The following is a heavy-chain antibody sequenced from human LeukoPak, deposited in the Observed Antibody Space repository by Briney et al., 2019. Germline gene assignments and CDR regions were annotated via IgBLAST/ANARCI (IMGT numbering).Heavy chain of an antibody. CDR2: ISGSGFTI. CDR3: ARLEYSGYDPIDY. D-gene: IGHD5-12*01. CDR1: GFTLSNYS. V-gene: IGHV3-48*01. J-gene: IGHJ4*02. Sequence: GGSLRLSCAVSGFTLSNYSMNWVRQAPGKGLEWISYISGSGFTIHYADSVKGRFTISRDNAKNSLYLQMNSLRAEDTAVYYCARLEYSGYDPIDYWGQGTLLTVSS.